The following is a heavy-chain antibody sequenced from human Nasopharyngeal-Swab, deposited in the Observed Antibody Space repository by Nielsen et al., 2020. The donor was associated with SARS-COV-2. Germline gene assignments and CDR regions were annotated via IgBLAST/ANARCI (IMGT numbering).Heavy chain of an antibody. CDR3: ARDQIGTTMIREVLKRYYYGMDV. D-gene: IGHD3-10*01. CDR1: GFTFRSYW. CDR2: RKHDGSQK. V-gene: IGHV3-7*03. J-gene: IGHJ6*02. Sequence: GGSLRLSCAASGFTFRSYWMTGVRQATGKGLEWGANRKHDGSQKYYVDSVKGRFSISRDNGKNSLDLQMNSLGVDDTAVYYCARDQIGTTMIREVLKRYYYGMDVWGQGTPVTVSS.